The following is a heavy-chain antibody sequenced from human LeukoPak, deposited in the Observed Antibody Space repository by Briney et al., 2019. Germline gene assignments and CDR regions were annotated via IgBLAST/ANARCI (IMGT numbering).Heavy chain of an antibody. CDR2: ISWNGGIT. V-gene: IGHV3-20*04. Sequence: PGGSLRLSCAASGFTFDDYGMSWVRQAPGKGLEWVSGISWNGGITGYADSVKGRFTISRDDAKNSLYLQMNSLRAEDTALYYCARLGGNWNAPGDYWGQGTLVTVSS. CDR1: GFTFDDYG. J-gene: IGHJ4*02. CDR3: ARLGGNWNAPGDY. D-gene: IGHD1-1*01.